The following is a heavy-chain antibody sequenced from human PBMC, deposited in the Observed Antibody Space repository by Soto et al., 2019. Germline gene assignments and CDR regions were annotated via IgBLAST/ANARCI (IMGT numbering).Heavy chain of an antibody. D-gene: IGHD3-3*01. Sequence: QGQLQESGPGLVKPSETLSLTCTVSGGSISNYFCNWIRQPAGKGLEWIGRIDNSGSTNYNPSLKSRITTSADTSRNQFSLKLNSVTAADTAVYYCARGGQDFWSGPFDYWGQGALVTVSS. V-gene: IGHV4-4*07. J-gene: IGHJ4*02. CDR3: ARGGQDFWSGPFDY. CDR1: GGSISNYF. CDR2: IDNSGST.